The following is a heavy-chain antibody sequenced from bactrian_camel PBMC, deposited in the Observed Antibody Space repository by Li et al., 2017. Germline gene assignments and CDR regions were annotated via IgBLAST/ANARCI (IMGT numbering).Heavy chain of an antibody. J-gene: IGHJ4*01. CDR2: IDSDDST. D-gene: IGHD2*01. CDR3: ATHRWLLLLADPDNY. Sequence: VQLVESGGDLVQPGGSLRLSCVASGFNSKTYCLGWFRQAPGKEREGVARIDSDDSTVYADSVKGRFTISRDNAKRMVYLQMNSLKSEDTALYHCATHRWLLLLADPDNYWGQGTQVT. V-gene: IGHV3S53*01. CDR1: GFNSKTYC.